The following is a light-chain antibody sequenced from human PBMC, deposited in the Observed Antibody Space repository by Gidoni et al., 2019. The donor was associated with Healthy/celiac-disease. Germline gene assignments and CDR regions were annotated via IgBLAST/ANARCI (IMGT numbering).Light chain of an antibody. CDR2: QNS. J-gene: IGLJ2*01. CDR3: QSGNSSIVV. CDR1: KLGDKY. V-gene: IGLV3-1*01. Sequence: SYELTQPPSVSVSPRQTASITCSGDKLGDKYACWYQQNPGQSPVLVIYQNSKRPSGIPGRFSGSNAGNTATLTIGGHLDMEEADYCCQSGNSSIVVFGGGTKLTVL.